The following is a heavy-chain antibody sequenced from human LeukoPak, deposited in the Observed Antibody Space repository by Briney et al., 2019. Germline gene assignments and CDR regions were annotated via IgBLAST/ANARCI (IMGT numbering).Heavy chain of an antibody. V-gene: IGHV4-39*01. CDR2: IYYSGST. Sequence: LETLSLTCTVSGGSISSSSYYWGWIRQPPGKGLEWIGSIYYSGSTYYNPSLKSRVTISVDTSKNQFSLKLSSVTAADTAVYYCARHYRRSIAVASGFGYWGQGTLVTVSP. D-gene: IGHD6-19*01. CDR3: ARHYRRSIAVASGFGY. CDR1: GGSISSSSYY. J-gene: IGHJ4*02.